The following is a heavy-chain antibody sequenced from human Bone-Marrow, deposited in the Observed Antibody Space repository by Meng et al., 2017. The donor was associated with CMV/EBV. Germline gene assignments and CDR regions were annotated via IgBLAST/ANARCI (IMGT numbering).Heavy chain of an antibody. CDR1: GGILNSFA. V-gene: IGHV1-69*01. D-gene: IGHD3-22*01. Sequence: QVPLVQSGAEVKKPGSSVKVSCKASGGILNSFAISWVRQAPGQGLEYMGGISAIFNRPTYAQKFQGRVTITADESTKTAYMELSSLRSDDTAVYYCARDYYDSSGYYLYLFDYWGQGTLVTVAS. J-gene: IGHJ4*02. CDR2: ISAIFNRP. CDR3: ARDYYDSSGYYLYLFDY.